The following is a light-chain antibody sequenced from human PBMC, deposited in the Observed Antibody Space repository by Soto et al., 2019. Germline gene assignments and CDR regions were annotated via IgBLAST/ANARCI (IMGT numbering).Light chain of an antibody. CDR3: QQYNSFS. V-gene: IGKV1-5*03. Sequence: DIQLTQSPSTLSASVGDRVTITCRASQSISSWLAWYQQKPGKAPKLLIYKASSLERGVPSRFSGSASGTEFTLTISSLQPDDFATYYCQQYNSFSFGQGTKLEIK. J-gene: IGKJ2*01. CDR2: KAS. CDR1: QSISSW.